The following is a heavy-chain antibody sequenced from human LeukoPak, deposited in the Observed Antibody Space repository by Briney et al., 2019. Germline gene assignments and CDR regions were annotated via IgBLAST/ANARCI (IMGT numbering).Heavy chain of an antibody. CDR1: GYTFTGYY. V-gene: IGHV1-2*04. CDR2: INPNSGGT. J-gene: IGHJ6*02. D-gene: IGHD5-18*01. Sequence: ASVKVSCKASGYTFTGYYMHWVRQAPGQGPEWMGWINPNSGGTNYAQKFQGWVTMTRDTSISTAYMELSRLRSDDTAVYYCARDSSDTAMAVYYYGMDVWGQGTTVTVSS. CDR3: ARDSSDTAMAVYYYGMDV.